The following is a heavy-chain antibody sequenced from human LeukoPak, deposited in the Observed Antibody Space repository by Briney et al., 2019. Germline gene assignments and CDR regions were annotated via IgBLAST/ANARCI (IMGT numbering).Heavy chain of an antibody. V-gene: IGHV3-20*04. J-gene: IGHJ6*03. CDR3: ARMRGIAARRGYYYMDV. Sequence: GGSLRLSCAASGFTFDDYGMSWVRQAPGKGLEWVSGINWNGGSTGYADSVKGRFTISRDNAKNSLYLQMNSLRAEDTAVYYCARMRGIAARRGYYYMDVWAKGPRSPSP. CDR1: GFTFDDYG. CDR2: INWNGGST. D-gene: IGHD6-6*01.